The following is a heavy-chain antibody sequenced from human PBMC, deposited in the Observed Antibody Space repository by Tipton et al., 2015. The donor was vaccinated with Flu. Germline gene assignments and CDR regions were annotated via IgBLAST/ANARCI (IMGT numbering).Heavy chain of an antibody. V-gene: IGHV4-59*08. CDR3: ARLSYYDVDLKNFYFDY. CDR2: LSYSGST. CDR1: GGSVNSFF. D-gene: IGHD3-10*02. J-gene: IGHJ4*02. Sequence: TLSLTCTVSGGSVNSFFWSLIRQPPGKGLEWIGGLSYSGSTNYNPSLESRVTISVDTSKDQLSLKLSSVTAADTAVYYCARLSYYDVDLKNFYFDYWGQGALVTVSS.